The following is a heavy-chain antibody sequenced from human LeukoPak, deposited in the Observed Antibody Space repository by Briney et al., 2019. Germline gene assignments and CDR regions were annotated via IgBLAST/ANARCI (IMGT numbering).Heavy chain of an antibody. CDR3: AKALGTYYYDSSGYYSAFDI. D-gene: IGHD3-22*01. Sequence: PGGSLRLSCAASGFTVSSNYMTWVRQAPGKGLEWVSLISGDGGSTYYADSVKGRFTISRDNSKNSLYLQMNSLRTEDTALYYCAKALGTYYYDSSGYYSAFDIWGQGTMVTVSS. V-gene: IGHV3-43*02. J-gene: IGHJ3*02. CDR2: ISGDGGST. CDR1: GFTVSSNY.